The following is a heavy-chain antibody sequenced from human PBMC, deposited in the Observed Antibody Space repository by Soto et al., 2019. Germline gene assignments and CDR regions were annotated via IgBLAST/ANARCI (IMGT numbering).Heavy chain of an antibody. CDR2: IYDSGST. D-gene: IGHD3-16*01. J-gene: IGHJ4*02. V-gene: IGHV4-39*01. CDR3: ACYVEMASHY. CDR1: GVSISSSGYF. Sequence: SLTCSVSGVSISSSGYFWVWVRQPPGKGLEWIGTIYDSGSTFYTPSLKSRVTISEDTSKNQFSLRVRSVTAADTAVYYCACYVEMASHYWGLGTLVTVSS.